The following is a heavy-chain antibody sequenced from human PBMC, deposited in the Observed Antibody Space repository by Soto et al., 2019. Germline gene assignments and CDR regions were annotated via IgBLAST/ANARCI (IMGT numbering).Heavy chain of an antibody. CDR3: ARDEGGYDILTGYYKAHHFDY. CDR2: ISPHNFNT. J-gene: IGHJ4*02. D-gene: IGHD3-9*01. Sequence: QVQLEQSGAEVKKPGDSVKVSCKASGYTFTHFYITWVRQAPGQGLEWMGAISPHNFNTNYAQKFRGRVTLTTAKSTKTAYRDLRSLTSDDTAVYYCARDEGGYDILTGYYKAHHFDYWGQGVPVTVSS. CDR1: GYTFTHFY. V-gene: IGHV1-18*01.